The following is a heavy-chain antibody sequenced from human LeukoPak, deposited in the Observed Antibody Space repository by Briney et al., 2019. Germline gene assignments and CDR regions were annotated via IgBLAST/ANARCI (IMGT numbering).Heavy chain of an antibody. Sequence: GGSLRLSCAAPGFTFSSFAMSWVRQAPGKGLEWVSAISGSGGSTYYADSVKGRFTISRDNSKNTLYLQMNSLRAEATAVYYCAKTMVREFKLPNGFDPWGKGTLVTVSS. CDR3: AKTMVREFKLPNGFDP. CDR2: ISGSGGST. V-gene: IGHV3-23*01. D-gene: IGHD3-10*01. CDR1: GFTFSSFA. J-gene: IGHJ5*02.